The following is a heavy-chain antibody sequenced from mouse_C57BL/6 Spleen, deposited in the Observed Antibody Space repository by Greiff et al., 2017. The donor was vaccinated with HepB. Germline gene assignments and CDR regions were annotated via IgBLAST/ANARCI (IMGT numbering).Heavy chain of an antibody. CDR3: ARFARGTTVGDY. CDR1: GYTFTDYN. CDR2: INPNNGGT. V-gene: IGHV1-22*01. D-gene: IGHD1-1*01. Sequence: DVKLQESGPELVKPGASVKMSCKASGYTFTDYNMHWVKQSHGKSLEWIGYINPNNGGTSYNQKFKGKATLTVNKSSSTAYMELRSLTSEDSAVYYCARFARGTTVGDYWGQGTTLTVSS. J-gene: IGHJ2*01.